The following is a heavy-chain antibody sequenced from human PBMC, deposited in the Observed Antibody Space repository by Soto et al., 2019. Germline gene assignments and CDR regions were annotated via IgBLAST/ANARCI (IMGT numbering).Heavy chain of an antibody. V-gene: IGHV1-18*01. J-gene: IGHJ3*02. CDR2: ISAYDGNT. Sequence: VQLVQSGAEVKKPGASVKVSCKASGYAFTSHGISWVRQAPGQGLEWMGWISAYDGNTNYAQKSQGRVTMTKDTSTSTAYMELRSLRSDDTAVYYCARDWNYDSSLDTFDIWGQGTMVTVSS. CDR1: GYAFTSHG. D-gene: IGHD3-22*01. CDR3: ARDWNYDSSLDTFDI.